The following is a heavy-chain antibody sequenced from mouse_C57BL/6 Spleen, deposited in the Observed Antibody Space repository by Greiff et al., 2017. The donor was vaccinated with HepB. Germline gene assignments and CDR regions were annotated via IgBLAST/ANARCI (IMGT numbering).Heavy chain of an antibody. Sequence: QVQLQQPGAELVKPGASVKMSCKASGYTFTSYWITWVKQRPGQGLVWIGDIYPCSGSTNYNEKFKSKATLTVDTSSSTAYMQLSSLTSEDSAVYDRARRGVLPRYIDVWGTGTTVTVSS. V-gene: IGHV1-55*01. CDR2: IYPCSGST. CDR3: ARRGVLPRYIDV. CDR1: GYTFTSYW. J-gene: IGHJ1*03.